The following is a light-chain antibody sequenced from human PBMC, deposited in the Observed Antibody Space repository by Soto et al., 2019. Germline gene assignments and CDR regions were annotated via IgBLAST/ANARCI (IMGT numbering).Light chain of an antibody. CDR2: DAS. Sequence: ILMTQSPATLSVSPGERATLSCRASQSVSSNFAWYQQEPGQAPRLLIYDASTRATGIPARFSGSGSGTEFTLTISSLQSEDFAVYYCQQYNTWPLTFGPGTKVDIK. CDR3: QQYNTWPLT. J-gene: IGKJ3*01. V-gene: IGKV3-15*01. CDR1: QSVSSN.